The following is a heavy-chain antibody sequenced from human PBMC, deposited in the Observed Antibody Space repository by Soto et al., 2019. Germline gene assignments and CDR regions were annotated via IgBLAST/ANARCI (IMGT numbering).Heavy chain of an antibody. CDR3: ARANWNDDSDY. J-gene: IGHJ4*02. V-gene: IGHV3-21*01. CDR2: ISSSSSYI. CDR1: GFTFSSYS. D-gene: IGHD1-1*01. Sequence: GGSLRLSCAASGFTFSSYSMNWVRQAPGKGLEWVSSISSSSSYIYYADSVKGRFTISRDNAKNSLYLQMNSLRAEDTAVYYCARANWNDDSDYWGQGTLVTVSS.